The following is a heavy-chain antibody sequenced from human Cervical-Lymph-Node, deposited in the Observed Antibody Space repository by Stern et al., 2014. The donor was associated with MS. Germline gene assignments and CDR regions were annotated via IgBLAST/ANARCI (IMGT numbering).Heavy chain of an antibody. Sequence: ESGPTVVKPTETLTLTCTFSGFSLTTGVAVGWIPQPPGQVPEWLALVSWDDDNRYSSSLKSRLTITKDSFKNQVALTMTDMDPGDSATYYCAHTLMGDYGNWYFARWGRGTLVTVSP. V-gene: IGHV2-5*02. D-gene: IGHD4-17*01. CDR1: GFSLTTGVA. CDR3: AHTLMGDYGNWYFAR. CDR2: VSWDDDN. J-gene: IGHJ2*01.